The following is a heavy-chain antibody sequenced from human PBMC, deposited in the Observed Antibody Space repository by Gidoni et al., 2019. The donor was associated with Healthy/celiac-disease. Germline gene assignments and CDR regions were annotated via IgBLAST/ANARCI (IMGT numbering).Heavy chain of an antibody. J-gene: IGHJ6*02. CDR3: ARDGDFWSGYYRYYYGMDV. Sequence: EVQLVETGGGSIQPGGSLRLSCAASGFTVSSNYMSWVRQAPGKGLEWVSVISSGGSTYYADSVKGRFTISRDNSKNTLYLQMNSLRAEDTAVYYCARDGDFWSGYYRYYYGMDVWGQGTTVTVSS. CDR1: GFTVSSNY. V-gene: IGHV3-53*02. CDR2: ISSGGST. D-gene: IGHD3-3*01.